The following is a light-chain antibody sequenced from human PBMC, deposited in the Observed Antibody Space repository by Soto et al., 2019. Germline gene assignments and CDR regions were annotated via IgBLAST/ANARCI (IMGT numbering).Light chain of an antibody. V-gene: IGKV1-9*01. J-gene: IGKJ5*01. CDR3: QQLNTLPFT. CDR2: EAS. Sequence: DIQLTQSPSLLSAALGDRFAITFRASHDISTYLAWYQQKPGKAPKLMIYEASTLQSGVPSRFSGSGSGTEFTLTISGLLPEDFATYHCQQLNTLPFTFGQGTRLEIK. CDR1: HDISTY.